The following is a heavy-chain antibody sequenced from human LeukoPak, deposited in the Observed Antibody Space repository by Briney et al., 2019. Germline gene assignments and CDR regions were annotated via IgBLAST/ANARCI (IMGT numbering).Heavy chain of an antibody. J-gene: IGHJ4*02. V-gene: IGHV4-34*01. CDR3: ARGLQLVDY. CDR2: INHSRST. Sequence: SETLSLTCAVYGGSFSGYYWSWIRQPPGKGLEWIGEINHSRSTNYNPSLKSRVTISVDTSKNQFSLKLSSVTAADTAVYYCARGLQLVDYWGQGTLVTVSS. CDR1: GGSFSGYY. D-gene: IGHD6-13*01.